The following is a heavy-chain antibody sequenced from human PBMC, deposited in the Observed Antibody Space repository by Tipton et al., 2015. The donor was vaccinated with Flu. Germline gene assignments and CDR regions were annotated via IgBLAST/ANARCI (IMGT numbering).Heavy chain of an antibody. V-gene: IGHV4-34*01. CDR2: INHSGST. Sequence: GLVKPSETLSLTCAVYGGSFSGYYWNWIRQPPGKGLEWIGEINHSGSTNYNPSLKSRVTISVDTSKNQFSLKLSSVTAADTAVYFCARGLYGSGSYQRRYFDSWGQGTLVTVSS. CDR1: GGSFSGYY. J-gene: IGHJ4*02. D-gene: IGHD3-10*01. CDR3: ARGLYGSGSYQRRYFDS.